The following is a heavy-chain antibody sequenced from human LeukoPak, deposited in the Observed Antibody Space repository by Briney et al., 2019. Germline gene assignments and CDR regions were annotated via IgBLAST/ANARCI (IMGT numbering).Heavy chain of an antibody. CDR2: IYSGGTI. D-gene: IGHD3-9*01. J-gene: IGHJ3*01. CDR1: GFSVRTNY. V-gene: IGHV3-53*01. Sequence: GGSLSLSCAASGFSVRTNYMSWVRQAPGKGLEWVSVIYSGGTIRYADSVKGRFTISRDNSRDTLHLQINSLRVDDTAVYYCVRAVHHLFYSDSTGYYGDAFDVWGQGTVVTVSS. CDR3: VRAVHHLFYSDSTGYYGDAFDV.